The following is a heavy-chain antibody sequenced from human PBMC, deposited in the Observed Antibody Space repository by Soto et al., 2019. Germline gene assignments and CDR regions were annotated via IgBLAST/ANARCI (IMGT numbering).Heavy chain of an antibody. Sequence: ASVKVSCKASGYTFTSYGISWVRQAPGQGLEWIGWISAYNGNTNYAQKIQDRVTMTKDTSTNTAYMELTSLISEDSAVFYCAADNDFWSGHYSFDYWGQGALVTVSS. CDR2: ISAYNGNT. CDR1: GYTFTSYG. D-gene: IGHD3-3*01. J-gene: IGHJ4*02. CDR3: AADNDFWSGHYSFDY. V-gene: IGHV1-18*01.